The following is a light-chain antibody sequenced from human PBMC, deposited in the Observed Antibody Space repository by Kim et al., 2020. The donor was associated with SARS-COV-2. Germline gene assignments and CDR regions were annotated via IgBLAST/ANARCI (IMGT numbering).Light chain of an antibody. CDR2: DVS. J-gene: IGLJ2*01. Sequence: PGQSITISCTATSSDVGDYNYVSWYQQHPGKAPKLMIYDVSNRPSGVSNRFSGSKSGNTASLTISGLQAEDEADYYCSSYTSSSVVFGGGTKLTVL. CDR1: SSDVGDYNY. CDR3: SSYTSSSVV. V-gene: IGLV2-14*03.